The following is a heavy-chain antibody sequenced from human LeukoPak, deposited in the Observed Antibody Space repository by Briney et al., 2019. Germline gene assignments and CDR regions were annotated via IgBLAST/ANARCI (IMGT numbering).Heavy chain of an antibody. CDR2: INHSGST. D-gene: IGHD1-26*01. V-gene: IGHV4-34*01. CDR3: AREVVGATYYFDY. CDR1: GGSFSGYY. Sequence: SETLSLTCAVYGGSFSGYYWSWIHQPPGKGLEWIGEINHSGSTNYNPSLKSRVTISVDTSKNQFSLKLSSVTAADTAVYYCAREVVGATYYFDYWGQGTLVTVSS. J-gene: IGHJ4*02.